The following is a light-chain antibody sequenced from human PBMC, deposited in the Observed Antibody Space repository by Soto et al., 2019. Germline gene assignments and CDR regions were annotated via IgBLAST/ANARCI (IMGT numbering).Light chain of an antibody. CDR3: QSSDSSNGAV. Sequence: NFMLTQPHSVSEAPGKTVTISCTRSSGSIASNYVQWYQQRPGSAPTTVIYEDNQRPSGVPDRFSGSIDSSSNSASLTISGLKTEDEADYYCQSSDSSNGAVFGGGTQLTVL. V-gene: IGLV6-57*04. CDR1: SGSIASNY. J-gene: IGLJ7*01. CDR2: EDN.